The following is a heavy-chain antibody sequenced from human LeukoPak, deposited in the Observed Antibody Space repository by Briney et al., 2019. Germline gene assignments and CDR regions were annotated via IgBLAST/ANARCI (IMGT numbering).Heavy chain of an antibody. CDR3: AKGAMPYYDGSGYNYFDY. CDR1: GFTFSAYA. Sequence: GGSLRHSCAVSGFTFSAYAMSWVRQAPGKGLEWVSAMSGSGGMTYYADSVKGRFSISRDNSKNTLHLQMNSLRAEDTAVYYCAKGAMPYYDGSGYNYFDYWGQGTPVTVSS. J-gene: IGHJ4*02. D-gene: IGHD3-22*01. CDR2: MSGSGGMT. V-gene: IGHV3-23*01.